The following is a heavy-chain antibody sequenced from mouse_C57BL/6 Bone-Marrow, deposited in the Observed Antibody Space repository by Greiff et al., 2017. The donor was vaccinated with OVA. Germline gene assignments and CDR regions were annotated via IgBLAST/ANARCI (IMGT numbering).Heavy chain of an antibody. V-gene: IGHV5-4*01. CDR2: ISDGGSYT. D-gene: IGHD6-1*01. Sequence: EVKLVESGGGLVKPGGSLTLSCAASGFTISSYAMSWFRQTPEKRLEWVATISDGGSYTYYPDYVKSRFTISRDNTKNNLYLQMSHLKSEDTAMDYCARDGGAPHGEYAMGYWGQGTSVTVAS. CDR1: GFTISSYA. J-gene: IGHJ4*01. CDR3: ARDGGAPHGEYAMGY.